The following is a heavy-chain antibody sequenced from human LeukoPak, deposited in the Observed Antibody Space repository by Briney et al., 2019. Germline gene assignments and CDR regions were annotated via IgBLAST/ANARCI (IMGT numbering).Heavy chain of an antibody. J-gene: IGHJ3*02. CDR1: GFSLRDHY. D-gene: IGHD3-3*01. Sequence: GGSLRLSCAASGFSLRDHYMSWIRQAPGKGLEWVSYISSSGSTIYYADSVKGRFTISRDNAKNSLYLQMNSLRAEDTAVYYCAGGVRVYYGRAFDIWGQGTMVTVSS. V-gene: IGHV3-11*04. CDR2: ISSSGSTI. CDR3: AGGVRVYYGRAFDI.